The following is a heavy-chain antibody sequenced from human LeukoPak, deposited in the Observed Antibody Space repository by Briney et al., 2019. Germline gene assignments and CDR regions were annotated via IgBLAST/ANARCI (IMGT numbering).Heavy chain of an antibody. CDR3: AIFHSSSWYYYYYGMDV. V-gene: IGHV1-8*01. J-gene: IGHJ6*02. CDR1: GYTFTSYD. Sequence: ASEKVSCKASGYTFTSYDINWVRQATGQGLEWMGWMNPNSGNTGYAQKFQGRVTMTRNTSISTAYMELSSLRSEDTAVYYCAIFHSSSWYYYYYGMDVWGQGTTVTVSS. CDR2: MNPNSGNT. D-gene: IGHD6-13*01.